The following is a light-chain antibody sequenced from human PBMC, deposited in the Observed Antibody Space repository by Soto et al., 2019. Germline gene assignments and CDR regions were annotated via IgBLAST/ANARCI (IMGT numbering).Light chain of an antibody. CDR2: DVS. CDR3: CSYAGHKTVV. V-gene: IGLV2-11*01. J-gene: IGLJ3*02. Sequence: QSALTQPRSVSGSPGQSVTISCTGTSSDVGGYIYVSWYQQYPAKAPKVMIYDVSRRPSGVPDRFSGSKSGNTASLTISGLQAEDEAVYYCCSYAGHKTVVFVGGTKVTVL. CDR1: SSDVGGYIY.